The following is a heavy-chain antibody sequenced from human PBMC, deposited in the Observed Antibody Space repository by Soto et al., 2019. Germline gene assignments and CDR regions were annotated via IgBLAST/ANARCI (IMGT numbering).Heavy chain of an antibody. J-gene: IGHJ4*02. V-gene: IGHV1-69*12. CDR2: IIPIFGTA. CDR3: ARVPEDGFDYSYYFDY. Sequence: QVQLVQSGAEVKKPGSSVKVSCKASGGTFSSYAISWVRQAPGQGLEWMGGIIPIFGTANYAQKFQGRVTITADEATSTADVELGSLRSEDTAVYYCARVPEDGFDYSYYFDYWGQGTLVTVSS. D-gene: IGHD5-12*01. CDR1: GGTFSSYA.